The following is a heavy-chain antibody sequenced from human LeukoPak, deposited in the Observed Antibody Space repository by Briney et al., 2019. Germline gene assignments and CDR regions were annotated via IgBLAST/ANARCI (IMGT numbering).Heavy chain of an antibody. D-gene: IGHD6-19*01. CDR2: ISYDGSNK. CDR1: GFTFSSYG. CDR3: ARDTYTSGWYAGWNY. V-gene: IGHV3-30*03. J-gene: IGHJ4*02. Sequence: GGSLRLSCAASGFTFSSYGMHWVRQAPGKGLEWVAVISYDGSNKYYADSVKGRFTISRDNSKNTLYLQMNSLRAEDTAVYYCARDTYTSGWYAGWNYWGQGTLVTVSS.